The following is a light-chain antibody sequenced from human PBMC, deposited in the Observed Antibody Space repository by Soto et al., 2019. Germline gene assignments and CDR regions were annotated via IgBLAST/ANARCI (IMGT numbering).Light chain of an antibody. CDR3: QSYDSSLSAVL. Sequence: HSVLTQPPSVSGAPGQRVTISCTGSSSNIGAGYGVHWYQHLPGTAPKLLMYGNSIRPSGVPDRFSGSKSGTAASLAITGLQDEDEADYYCQSYDSSLSAVLFGGGTKVTVL. V-gene: IGLV1-40*01. J-gene: IGLJ2*01. CDR1: SSNIGAGYG. CDR2: GNS.